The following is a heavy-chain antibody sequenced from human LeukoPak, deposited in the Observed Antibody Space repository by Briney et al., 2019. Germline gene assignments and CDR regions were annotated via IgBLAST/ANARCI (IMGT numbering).Heavy chain of an antibody. D-gene: IGHD2-15*01. V-gene: IGHV1-18*01. CDR3: AVGYCSGGSCYSLADYYYGMDV. CDR1: GYTFTSYG. CDR2: ISAYNGNT. J-gene: IGHJ6*02. Sequence: ASVKASCKASGYTFTSYGISWVRQAPGQGLEWMGWISAYNGNTNYAQKLQGRVSMTTDTSTSTAYMELRSLRSDCTAVYYCAVGYCSGGSCYSLADYYYGMDVWGQGTTVTVSS.